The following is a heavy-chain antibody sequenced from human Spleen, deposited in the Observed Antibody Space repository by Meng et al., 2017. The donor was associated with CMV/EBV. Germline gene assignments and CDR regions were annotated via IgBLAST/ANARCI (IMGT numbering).Heavy chain of an antibody. CDR2: IYQSGRN. D-gene: IGHD3-22*01. Sequence: SGGTLRSGGYSWIWIRQPPGKGREWIWDIYQSGRNDYNPSIKSRGTISVDRTKNQFFLKLSPGTAEETAVYYCARDGYSRGYYYEDWGQGTLVTVSS. CDR3: ARDGYSRGYYYED. CDR1: GGTLRSGGYS. J-gene: IGHJ4*02. V-gene: IGHV4-30-2*01.